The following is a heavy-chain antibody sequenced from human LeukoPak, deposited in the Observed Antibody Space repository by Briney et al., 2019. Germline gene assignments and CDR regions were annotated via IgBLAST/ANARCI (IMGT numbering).Heavy chain of an antibody. CDR3: ARGGQWDSNLFYFDY. CDR2: IYTSGST. D-gene: IGHD4-11*01. V-gene: IGHV4-61*02. CDR1: GGSISRGSYY. Sequence: PSETLSLTCTVSGGSISRGSYYWSWIRQPAGKGLEWIGRIYTSGSTNYNPSLKSRVTISVDTSKNQFSLKLSSVTAADTAVYYCARGGQWDSNLFYFDYWGQGTLVTVSS. J-gene: IGHJ4*02.